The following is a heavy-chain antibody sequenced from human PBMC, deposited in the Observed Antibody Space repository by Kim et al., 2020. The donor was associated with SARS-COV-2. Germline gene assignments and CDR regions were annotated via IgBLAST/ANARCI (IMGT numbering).Heavy chain of an antibody. V-gene: IGHV3-7*03. CDR2: IKQDGSEK. D-gene: IGHD3-10*01. J-gene: IGHJ3*02. CDR1: GFTFSSYW. CDR3: ARGLTVRGAHEDAFDI. Sequence: GGSLRLSCAASGFTFSSYWMSWVRQAPGKGLEWVANIKQDGSEKYYVDSVKGRFTISRDNAKNSLYLQMNSLRAEDTAVYYCARGLTVRGAHEDAFDIWGQGTMVTVSS.